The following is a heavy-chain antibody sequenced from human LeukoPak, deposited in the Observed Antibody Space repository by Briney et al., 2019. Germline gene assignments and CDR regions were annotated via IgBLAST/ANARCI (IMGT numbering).Heavy chain of an antibody. J-gene: IGHJ4*02. CDR1: GGSFSGYY. CDR2: INHSGST. D-gene: IGHD2-15*01. V-gene: IGHV4-34*01. Sequence: SETLSLTCAVYGGSFSGYYWSWIRQPPGKGLEWIGEINHSGSTNYNPSLKSRVTISVDTSKNQFPLKLSSVTAADTAVYYCASSYSLGYCSGGSCYPLYYFDYWGQGTLVTVSS. CDR3: ASSYSLGYCSGGSCYPLYYFDY.